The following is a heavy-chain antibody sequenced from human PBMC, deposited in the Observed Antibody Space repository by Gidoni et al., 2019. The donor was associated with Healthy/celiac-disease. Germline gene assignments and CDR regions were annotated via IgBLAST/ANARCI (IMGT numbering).Heavy chain of an antibody. CDR1: GFTFDDYT. CDR2: ISWDGGST. J-gene: IGHJ4*02. Sequence: VQLVESGGVVVQTGGSLRLSCAASGFTFDDYTMHWVRQAPGKGLEWVSLISWDGGSTYYADSVKGRFTISRDNSKNSLYLQMNSLRTEDTALYYCAKAGFGELLYLFDYWGQGTLVTVSS. V-gene: IGHV3-43*01. CDR3: AKAGFGELLYLFDY. D-gene: IGHD3-10*01.